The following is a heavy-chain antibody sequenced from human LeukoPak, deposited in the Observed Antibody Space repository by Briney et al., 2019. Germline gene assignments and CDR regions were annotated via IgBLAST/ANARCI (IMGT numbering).Heavy chain of an antibody. J-gene: IGHJ4*02. Sequence: PGGSLRLSCAASGFTLSSYWMSWVRQAPGKGLEWVANIKGDGSEKNFVDSVKGRFTISRDNAKNSLYLQMDSLRADDTAVYYCATYRGLDFGGQGTLVTVSS. CDR3: ATYRGLDF. CDR2: IKGDGSEK. D-gene: IGHD2-21*01. V-gene: IGHV3-7*01. CDR1: GFTLSSYW.